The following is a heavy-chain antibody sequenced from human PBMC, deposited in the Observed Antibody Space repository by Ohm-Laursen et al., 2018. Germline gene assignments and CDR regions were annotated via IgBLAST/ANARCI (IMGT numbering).Heavy chain of an antibody. D-gene: IGHD5-12*01. V-gene: IGHV3-74*01. CDR3: ARAQRLVASANDY. CDR1: GFTFSSDW. Sequence: SLRLSCAASGFTFSSDWMHWVRQAPGEGLVWVSRIKGDGSETNYADSVKGRFTISRDNAKNTLYLQMNSLRGDDTAVYYCARAQRLVASANDYWDQGTLVTVSS. J-gene: IGHJ4*02. CDR2: IKGDGSET.